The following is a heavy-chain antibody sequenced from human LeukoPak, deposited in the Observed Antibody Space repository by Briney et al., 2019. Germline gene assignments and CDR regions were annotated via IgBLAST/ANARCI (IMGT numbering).Heavy chain of an antibody. D-gene: IGHD6-19*01. Sequence: GGSLRLSCAASGFTFHDHGMDWVRQAPGKGLEWVAVIAADGGVKQYADFVKGRFSLSRDNPKNTLFLEMNGLTVEDTAVYYCAREATWGQWYFDLWGQGAPVTVSS. J-gene: IGHJ4*02. CDR3: AREATWGQWYFDL. CDR2: IAADGGVK. CDR1: GFTFHDHG. V-gene: IGHV3-30*03.